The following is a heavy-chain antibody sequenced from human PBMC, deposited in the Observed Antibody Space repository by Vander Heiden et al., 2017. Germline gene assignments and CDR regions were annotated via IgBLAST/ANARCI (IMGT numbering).Heavy chain of an antibody. J-gene: IGHJ3*01. D-gene: IGHD4-17*01. CDR3: ARETTDYGGNPV. V-gene: IGHV3-48*01. CDR2: ISSSSSTI. CDR1: GFTFSSYS. Sequence: EVQLVESGGGLVQPGGSLRLSCAASGFTFSSYSMKWGRQAPGKGLEWVSYISSSSSTIYYADSVKGRFTISRDNAKNSLYLQMNSLRAEDTAVYYCARETTDYGGNPVWGQGTMVTVSS.